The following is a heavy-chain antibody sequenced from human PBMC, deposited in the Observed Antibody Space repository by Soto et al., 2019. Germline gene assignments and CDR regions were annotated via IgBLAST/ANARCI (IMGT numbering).Heavy chain of an antibody. J-gene: IGHJ4*02. D-gene: IGHD2-2*02. CDR2: IIPIFGTA. Sequence: QVQLVQSGAEVKKPGSSVKVSCKASGGTFISYAISWVRQAPGQGLEWMGGIIPIFGTANYAQKFQGRVTITADETTSTAYMELSSLRSEDTAVYYCASNSDYCSSTSCYSYWGQGTLVTVSS. CDR1: GGTFISYA. CDR3: ASNSDYCSSTSCYSY. V-gene: IGHV1-69*01.